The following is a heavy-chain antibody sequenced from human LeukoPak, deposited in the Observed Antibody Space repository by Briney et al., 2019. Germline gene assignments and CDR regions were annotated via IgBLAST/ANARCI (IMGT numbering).Heavy chain of an antibody. Sequence: NPSGTLSLTCTVSGGSISSGDYYWSWIRQPPGKGLEWIGYIYYSGSTYYNPSLKSRVTISVDTSKNQFSLKLSSVTAADAAVYYCARDLGMALRIWGQGTLVTVSS. CDR1: GGSISSGDYY. V-gene: IGHV4-30-4*01. J-gene: IGHJ4*02. D-gene: IGHD1-14*01. CDR3: ARDLGMALRI. CDR2: IYYSGST.